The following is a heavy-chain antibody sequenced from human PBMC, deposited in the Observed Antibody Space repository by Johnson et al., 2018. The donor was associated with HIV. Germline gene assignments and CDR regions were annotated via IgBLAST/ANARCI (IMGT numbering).Heavy chain of an antibody. Sequence: QVQLVESGGGVVQPGRSLRLSCATSGFTFSNFGMHWVRQAPGKGLEWVAVISYDGSNKYYADSVNGRFTISRDNSKNTRYLQMNSLRAEDTAVYYCAKAGQMVAATSAFDIWGQGTMVTVSS. J-gene: IGHJ3*02. CDR2: ISYDGSNK. CDR1: GFTFSNFG. V-gene: IGHV3-30*18. CDR3: AKAGQMVAATSAFDI. D-gene: IGHD2-15*01.